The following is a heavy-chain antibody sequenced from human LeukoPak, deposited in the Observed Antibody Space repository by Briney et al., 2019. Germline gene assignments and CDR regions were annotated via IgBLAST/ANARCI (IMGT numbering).Heavy chain of an antibody. V-gene: IGHV1-46*01. J-gene: IGHJ4*02. CDR3: ARGGHGTSVAVAGTGDY. Sequence: ASVKVSCKASGYTFTSYYMHWVRQAPGQGLEWMGIIDPSGGSTIHAQEFQGRVTMTRDMSTSTVYMQLRSLRSDDTAVYYCARGGHGTSVAVAGTGDYWGQGTLVTVSS. CDR2: IDPSGGST. CDR1: GYTFTSYY. D-gene: IGHD6-19*01.